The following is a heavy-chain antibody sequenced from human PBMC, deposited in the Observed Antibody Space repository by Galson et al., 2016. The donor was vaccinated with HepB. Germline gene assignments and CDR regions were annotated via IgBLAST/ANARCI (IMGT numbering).Heavy chain of an antibody. D-gene: IGHD5-24*01. Sequence: SLRLSCAASGFTFRSYGMHWVRQAPGKGLEWVAVISYDGNNKCYADSVKGRFTISRDNSKNTLYLQMNSLRAEDTAVYYCAKDGRDAYNFNYYYYAMDVWGQGTTVTVSS. V-gene: IGHV3-30*18. CDR3: AKDGRDAYNFNYYYYAMDV. J-gene: IGHJ6*02. CDR2: ISYDGNNK. CDR1: GFTFRSYG.